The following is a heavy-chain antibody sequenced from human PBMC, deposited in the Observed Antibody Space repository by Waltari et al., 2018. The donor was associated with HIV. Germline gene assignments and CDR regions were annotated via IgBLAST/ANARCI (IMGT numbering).Heavy chain of an antibody. CDR3: ARVGGDYEDAFDI. D-gene: IGHD4-17*01. Sequence: QLQLHESGPGLVKPSETLSLPCTVSAGAISSSSYYWGWIRQHPGKGLEWIGSIYYSGSTYYNPSLKSRVTISVDTSKNQFSLKLSSVTAADTAVYYCARVGGDYEDAFDIWGQGTMVTVSS. V-gene: IGHV4-39*07. CDR2: IYYSGST. J-gene: IGHJ3*02. CDR1: AGAISSSSYY.